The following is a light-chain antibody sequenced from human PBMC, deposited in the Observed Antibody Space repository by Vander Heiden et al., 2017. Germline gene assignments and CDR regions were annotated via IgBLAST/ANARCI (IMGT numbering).Light chain of an antibody. V-gene: IGKV3-20*01. CDR2: DAS. CDR1: QSVSSNY. Sequence: DIVLTQSPATLSLSPGERATLSCRASQSVSSNYLAWYQQKPGQAPRLLIYDASSRATGIPDRFSGSGSGADFTLTISRLEPEDFVLYYCQQYGSSPETFGQGTKVEIK. CDR3: QQYGSSPET. J-gene: IGKJ1*01.